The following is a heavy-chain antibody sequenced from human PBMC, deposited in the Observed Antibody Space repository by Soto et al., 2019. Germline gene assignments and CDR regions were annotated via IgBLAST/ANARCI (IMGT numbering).Heavy chain of an antibody. J-gene: IGHJ5*02. CDR2: IYYTGST. V-gene: IGHV4-59*01. CDR3: ARGGLYVWGSSRSSENWFDP. Sequence: SETLSLTCTVSGGSLSNYYWGWIRQPPGKRPEWIGNIYYTGSTDYSPSLKSRVTISVDRSTNQFSLDLNSVTAADTAVYYCARGGLYVWGSSRSSENWFDPWGQGTLVTVSS. CDR1: GGSLSNYY. D-gene: IGHD3-16*02.